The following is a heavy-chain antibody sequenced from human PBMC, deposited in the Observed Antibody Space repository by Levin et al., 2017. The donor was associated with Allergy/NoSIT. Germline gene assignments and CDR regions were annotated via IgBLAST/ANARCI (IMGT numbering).Heavy chain of an antibody. Sequence: TGGSLRLSCAASGFTFSSYAMHWVRQAPGKGLEWVAVISYDGSNKYYADSVKGRFTISRDNSKNTLYLQMNSLRAEDTVVYYCARDRAARIMITFGGVIASGDYWGQGTLVTVSS. CDR1: GFTFSSYA. D-gene: IGHD3-16*02. V-gene: IGHV3-30*04. J-gene: IGHJ4*02. CDR3: ARDRAARIMITFGGVIASGDY. CDR2: ISYDGSNK.